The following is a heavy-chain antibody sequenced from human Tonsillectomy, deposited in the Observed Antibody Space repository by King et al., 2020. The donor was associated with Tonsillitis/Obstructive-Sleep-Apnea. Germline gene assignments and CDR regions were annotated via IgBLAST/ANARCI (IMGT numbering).Heavy chain of an antibody. CDR3: AKVRGAVTTSYYYMDV. D-gene: IGHD4-17*01. J-gene: IGHJ6*03. CDR2: IRGSGCRT. Sequence: VLQAPGKGLDWVSGIRGSGCRTYNADSVKGRCTISRDNSKNTLYLQMNSLRAEDTAVYYCAKVRGAVTTSYYYMDVWGKGTTVTVSS. V-gene: IGHV3-23*01.